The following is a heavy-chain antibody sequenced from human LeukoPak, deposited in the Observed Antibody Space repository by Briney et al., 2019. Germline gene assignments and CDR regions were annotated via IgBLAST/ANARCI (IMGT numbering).Heavy chain of an antibody. Sequence: KPSETLSLTCAVYGGSFSGYYWSWIRQPPGKGLEWIGEINHSGSTNYNPSLKSRVTISVDTSKNQFSLKLSSVTAADTAVYYCARAAQIWFGELFPAFDIWGQGTMVTVSS. CDR1: GGSFSGYY. CDR2: INHSGST. CDR3: ARAAQIWFGELFPAFDI. J-gene: IGHJ3*02. V-gene: IGHV4-34*01. D-gene: IGHD3-10*01.